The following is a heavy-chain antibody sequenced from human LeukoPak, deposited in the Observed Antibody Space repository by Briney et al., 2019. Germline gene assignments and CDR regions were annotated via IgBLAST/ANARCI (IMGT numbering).Heavy chain of an antibody. V-gene: IGHV3-21*01. J-gene: IGHJ4*02. CDR2: ISSSSSYI. Sequence: PGRSLRLSCAASGFTFSSYSMNWVRQAPGNGLEWDSSISSSSSYIYYADSVKGRFTISRDNAKNSLYLQMNSLRAEDTAVYYCARVGIAVAAYEGNYWGQGTLVTVSS. CDR1: GFTFSSYS. D-gene: IGHD6-19*01. CDR3: ARVGIAVAAYEGNY.